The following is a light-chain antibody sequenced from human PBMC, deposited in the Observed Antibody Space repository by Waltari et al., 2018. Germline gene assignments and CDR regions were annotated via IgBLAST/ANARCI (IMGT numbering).Light chain of an antibody. CDR3: SSYTSSSTLV. CDR2: DVS. V-gene: IGLV2-14*03. Sequence: QSALTQPASVSGSPGQSITISCPGTRSDVGGDNYVSWYQQHPGKAPKLMIYDVSNRPSGVSNRFSGSKSGNTASLTISGLQAEDEADYYCSSYTSSSTLVFGGGTKLTVL. J-gene: IGLJ3*02. CDR1: RSDVGGDNY.